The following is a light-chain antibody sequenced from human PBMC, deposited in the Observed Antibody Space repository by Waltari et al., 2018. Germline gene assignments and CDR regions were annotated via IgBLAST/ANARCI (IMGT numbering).Light chain of an antibody. Sequence: DIQMTQSPSSLSASVGDRVTITCRVSERIGTYLNWDQQKPVKAPNLLIYAVSNLPSAVPSRFSASGSERDFSLTISSLQPEDSATYYCQQSYAIPLAFGQGTKVEIK. CDR3: QQSYAIPLA. J-gene: IGKJ1*01. V-gene: IGKV1-39*01. CDR1: ERIGTY. CDR2: AVS.